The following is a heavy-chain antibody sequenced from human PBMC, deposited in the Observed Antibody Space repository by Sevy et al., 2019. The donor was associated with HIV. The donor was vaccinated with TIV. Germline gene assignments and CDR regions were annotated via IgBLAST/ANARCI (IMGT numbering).Heavy chain of an antibody. CDR3: AKLGSTTLTTSDAFDI. D-gene: IGHD4-17*01. J-gene: IGHJ3*02. V-gene: IGHV3-30*02. CDR2: LRYDGTTK. Sequence: GGSLRLSCAASGFTFSSSGMHWVRQAPGKGLEWVTFLRYDGTTKYYADSVKGRFTISRDNSKSTLYLQMNSLRDEDTGVYFCAKLGSTTLTTSDAFDIWGQGTLVTVSS. CDR1: GFTFSSSG.